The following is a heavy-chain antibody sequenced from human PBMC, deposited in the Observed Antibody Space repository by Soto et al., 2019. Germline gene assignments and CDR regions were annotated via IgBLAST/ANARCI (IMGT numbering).Heavy chain of an antibody. V-gene: IGHV1-69*06. J-gene: IGHJ6*02. CDR1: GGTFSSYA. CDR3: ATVYDYGSGSYQTPDYYYGMDV. Sequence: QVQLVQSGAEVKKPGSSVKVSCKASGGTFSSYAISWVRQAPGQGLEWMGGIIPIFGTANYAQKFQGRVTITAEKSTSTAYMELSSLRSEDTAVYYCATVYDYGSGSYQTPDYYYGMDVWGQGTTVTVSS. D-gene: IGHD3-10*01. CDR2: IIPIFGTA.